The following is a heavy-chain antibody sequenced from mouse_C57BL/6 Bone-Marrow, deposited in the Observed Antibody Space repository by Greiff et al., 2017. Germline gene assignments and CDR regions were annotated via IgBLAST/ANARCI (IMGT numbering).Heavy chain of an antibody. Sequence: EVKLVESGPGLAKPSQTLSLTCSVTGYSITSDYWNWTRKFPGNKLEYMGYISYSGSTYYNPSLKSGISITRDTAKNHYYLQLSSVTTEDTATYYGARDSYYYSNLYWYYDVWGTGTTVTVSS. CDR3: ARDSYYYSNLYWYYDV. D-gene: IGHD2-5*01. V-gene: IGHV3-8*01. CDR2: ISYSGST. J-gene: IGHJ1*03. CDR1: GYSITSDY.